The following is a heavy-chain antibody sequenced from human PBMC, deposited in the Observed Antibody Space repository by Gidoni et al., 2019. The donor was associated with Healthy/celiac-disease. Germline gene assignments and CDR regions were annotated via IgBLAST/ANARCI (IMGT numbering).Heavy chain of an antibody. D-gene: IGHD1-26*01. V-gene: IGHV4-34*01. J-gene: IGHJ4*02. CDR1: GGSFSGYY. CDR3: ARGGGSYLVY. Sequence: QVQLQQWGAGLLKPSETLSLTCAVHGGSFSGYYWSWIRPPPGKGLEWIGEINHSGSTNYNPSLKSRVTISVDTSKNQFSLKLSSVTAADTAVYYCARGGGSYLVYWGQGTLVTVSS. CDR2: INHSGST.